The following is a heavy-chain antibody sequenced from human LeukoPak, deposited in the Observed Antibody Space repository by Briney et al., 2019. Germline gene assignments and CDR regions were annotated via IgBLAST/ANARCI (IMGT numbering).Heavy chain of an antibody. CDR2: IYYSGST. D-gene: IGHD3-16*01. CDR3: ARVPSSTSGFDY. Sequence: SETLSLTCTVSGGSISSYYWSWIRQPPGKGLEWIGYIYYSGSTNYNPSLKSRVTISVDTSKNQFSLKLRSVTAADTAVYYCARVPSSTSGFDYWGQGTLVTVSS. CDR1: GGSISSYY. J-gene: IGHJ4*02. V-gene: IGHV4-59*01.